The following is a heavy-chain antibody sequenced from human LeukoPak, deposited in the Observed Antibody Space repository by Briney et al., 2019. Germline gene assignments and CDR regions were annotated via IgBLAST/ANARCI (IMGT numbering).Heavy chain of an antibody. CDR2: IKRDGSEK. CDR3: ARGLRFLEWLFDY. V-gene: IGHV3-7*01. CDR1: GFAFSSYW. D-gene: IGHD3-3*01. J-gene: IGHJ4*02. Sequence: GGSLRLSCAASGFAFSSYWMSWVRQAPGKGLEWVANIKRDGSEKYYVDSVKGRFTISRDNAKNSLYLQMNGLRAEDTAVYYCARGLRFLEWLFDYWGQGTLVTVSS.